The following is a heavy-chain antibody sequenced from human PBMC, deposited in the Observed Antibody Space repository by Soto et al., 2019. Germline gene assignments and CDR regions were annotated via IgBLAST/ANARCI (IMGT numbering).Heavy chain of an antibody. V-gene: IGHV3-30*18. CDR3: AKKRAGDSCVYGSPFDY. CDR1: GFSFSSYG. CDR2: ISYEGSNK. J-gene: IGHJ4*02. D-gene: IGHD5-18*01. Sequence: PGGSLRLSCAASGFSFSSYGLHWVRQAPGKGLAWVAVISYEGSNKYYADSVKGRFTISSEHSKNKLYLQMNSLIAEDPAEYYFAKKRAGDSCVYGSPFDYWGQGTMVTVSS.